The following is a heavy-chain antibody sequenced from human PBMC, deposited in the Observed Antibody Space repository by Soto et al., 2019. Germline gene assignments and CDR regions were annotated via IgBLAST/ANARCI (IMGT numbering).Heavy chain of an antibody. V-gene: IGHV4-61*01. CDR3: ARDECRGGSCYSAGGSYYYYGMDV. J-gene: IGHJ6*02. CDR2: IYYSGST. Sequence: ASETRSLSCTVSGGSVSSGSYYWSWIRQPPGKVLDWIGYIYYSGSTNYNPSLKSRVTISVDTSKNQFSLKLSSVTAADTAVYYCARDECRGGSCYSAGGSYYYYGMDVWGQGTTVTVSS. D-gene: IGHD2-15*01. CDR1: GGSVSSGSYY.